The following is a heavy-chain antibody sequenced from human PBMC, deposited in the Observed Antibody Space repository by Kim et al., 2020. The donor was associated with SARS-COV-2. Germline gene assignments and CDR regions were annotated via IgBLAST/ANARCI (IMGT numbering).Heavy chain of an antibody. CDR3: ARTTHGADTAMGHVWYFDL. V-gene: IGHV3-48*02. CDR2: ISSSSSTI. CDR1: GFTFSSYS. D-gene: IGHD5-18*01. J-gene: IGHJ2*01. Sequence: GGSLRLSCAASGFTFSSYSMNWVRQAPGKGLEWVSYISSSSSTIYYADSVKGRFTISRDNAKNSLYLQMNSLRDEDTAVYYCARTTHGADTAMGHVWYFDLWGRGTLFTVSS.